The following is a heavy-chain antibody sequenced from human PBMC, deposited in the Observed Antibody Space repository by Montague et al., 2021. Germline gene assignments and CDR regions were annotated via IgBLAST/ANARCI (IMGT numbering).Heavy chain of an antibody. D-gene: IGHD3-10*01. V-gene: IGHV4-59*08. CDR3: AKQDYFVSGTSYKGFDP. CDR2: MFYGGAT. CDR1: SGSIFHAH. J-gene: IGHJ5*02. Sequence: SETLSLTCTVSSGSIFHAHWSWVRQPPGKGLEWLGSMFYGGATSNNPSPKSRVTMSIDTSTNQFSLKLSFVTAADTAVYYCAKQDYFVSGTSYKGFDPWGQGILVTASS.